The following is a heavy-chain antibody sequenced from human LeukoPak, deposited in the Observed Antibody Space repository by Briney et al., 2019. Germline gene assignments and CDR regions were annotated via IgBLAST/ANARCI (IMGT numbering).Heavy chain of an antibody. CDR3: AKASGGLPHDY. D-gene: IGHD2-15*01. V-gene: IGHV3-30*18. J-gene: IGHJ4*02. CDR2: ISYDGSNK. Sequence: GGSLRLSCAASGFTFSSYGMHWVRQAPGKGLEWVAVISYDGSNKYYADSVKGRFTISRDNSKNTLYLQMNSLRAEDTAVYYCAKASGGLPHDYWGQGTLVTVSS. CDR1: GFTFSSYG.